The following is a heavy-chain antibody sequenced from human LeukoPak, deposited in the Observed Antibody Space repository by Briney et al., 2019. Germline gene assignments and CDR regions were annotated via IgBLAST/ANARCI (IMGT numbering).Heavy chain of an antibody. CDR3: ARRGRSSSNFDF. J-gene: IGHJ4*02. V-gene: IGHV5-10-1*01. D-gene: IGHD6-6*01. CDR1: GYIFTSYW. Sequence: GESLKISCKGSGYIFTSYWITWLRQMPGKGLEWMGMIGPTDSYNNYSPSFQGHVTISTDKSISTAYLHWTSLKASDTAIYYCARRGRSSSNFDFWGQGTLVTVSS. CDR2: IGPTDSYN.